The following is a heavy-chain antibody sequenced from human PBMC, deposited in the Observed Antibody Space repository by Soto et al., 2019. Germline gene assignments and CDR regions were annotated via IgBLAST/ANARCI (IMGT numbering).Heavy chain of an antibody. D-gene: IGHD3-10*01. CDR2: ISSSSSYI. V-gene: IGHV3-21*01. CDR1: GFTFSSYS. Sequence: GGSLRLSCAASGFTFSSYSMNWVRQAPGKGLEWVSSISSSSSYIYYADSVKGRFTISRDNAKNSLYLQMNSLRAEDTAVYYCAREEADYYGSGSHYYYYGMDVWGQGTTVTVSS. J-gene: IGHJ6*02. CDR3: AREEADYYGSGSHYYYYGMDV.